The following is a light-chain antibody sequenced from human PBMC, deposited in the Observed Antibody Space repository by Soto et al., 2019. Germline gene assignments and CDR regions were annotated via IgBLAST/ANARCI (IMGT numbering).Light chain of an antibody. CDR1: SSDVGGYNY. CDR2: EVN. V-gene: IGLV2-8*01. CDR3: SSYAGSSNV. J-gene: IGLJ1*01. Sequence: QSVLTQAPCPSGSPGQSVAISCTGTSSDVGGYNYVSWYQQHPGKAPKLMIYEVNKRPSGVPDRFSGSKSGNTASLTASGLQAEDEADYYCSSYAGSSNVFGTGTKVT.